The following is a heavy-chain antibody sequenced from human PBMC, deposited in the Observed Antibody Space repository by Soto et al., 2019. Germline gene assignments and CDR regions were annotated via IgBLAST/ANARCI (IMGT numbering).Heavy chain of an antibody. CDR1: GFPFSSYA. D-gene: IGHD2-15*01. Sequence: PGGSLRLSCVASGFPFSSYAMSWVRQTPEKGLEWVSGISGSGGRTYYADSVKGRFTISRDNSNNTLSLQMHSLRVEDTAVYFCAKGGYYSLFDIWGQGTMVTVSS. CDR3: AKGGYYSLFDI. J-gene: IGHJ3*02. V-gene: IGHV3-23*01. CDR2: ISGSGGRT.